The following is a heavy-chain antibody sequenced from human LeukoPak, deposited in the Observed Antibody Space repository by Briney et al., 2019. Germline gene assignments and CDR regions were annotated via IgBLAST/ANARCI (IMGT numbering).Heavy chain of an antibody. CDR3: ARDKCTNGVCRIDYYYYGMDV. V-gene: IGHV1-18*01. Sequence: GASVKVSCKASGYTFTSYGISWVRQAPGQGLEWMGWISAYNGNTNYAQKLQGRVTMTTDTSTSTAYMELRSLRSDDTAVYYCARDKCTNGVCRIDYYYYGMDVWGQGTTVTVSS. J-gene: IGHJ6*02. CDR1: GYTFTSYG. CDR2: ISAYNGNT. D-gene: IGHD2-8*01.